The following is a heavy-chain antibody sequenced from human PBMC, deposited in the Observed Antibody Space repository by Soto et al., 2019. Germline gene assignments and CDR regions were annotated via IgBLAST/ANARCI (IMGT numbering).Heavy chain of an antibody. D-gene: IGHD2-15*01. CDR3: APLTVSLSGPYGIHV. Sequence: PSETLSLTCTVSGGSLSNYNCNWVRPSAGKGLEWIGRIYSNGKAYYNPSLKSRVTLSVDTSKNHFSVRLNSATAADTAVYYCAPLTVSLSGPYGIHVWGQGTTVTVSS. CDR1: GGSLSNYN. J-gene: IGHJ6*02. CDR2: IYSNGKA. V-gene: IGHV4-59*05.